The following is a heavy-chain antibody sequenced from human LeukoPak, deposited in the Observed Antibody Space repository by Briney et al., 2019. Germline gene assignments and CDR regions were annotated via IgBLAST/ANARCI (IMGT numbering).Heavy chain of an antibody. D-gene: IGHD2-15*01. CDR3: AIGYCTGGSCSLDY. V-gene: IGHV3-30-3*01. Sequence: GGSLRLSCTASGFTLSSHAMHWVRQAPGKGLEWVAVISYDGSHKYYADSVKGRFTISRDNSKNTLYLQMNSLTAEDTAVYYCAIGYCTGGSCSLDYWGQGTLVTVSS. J-gene: IGHJ4*02. CDR2: ISYDGSHK. CDR1: GFTLSSHA.